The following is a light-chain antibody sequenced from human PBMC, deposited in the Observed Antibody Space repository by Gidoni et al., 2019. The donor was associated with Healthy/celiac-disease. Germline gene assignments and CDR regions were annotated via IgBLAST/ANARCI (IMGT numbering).Light chain of an antibody. CDR1: QSISSY. J-gene: IGKJ2*01. V-gene: IGKV1-39*01. Sequence: DIQMPQSPSSLSASVGDRVTITCRASQSISSYFNWYQQKPGKAPKLLIYAASSLQSGVPSRFSGSGSGAYFTLTISSVQPEDFATYYWQPSYSTLYTFGQGTKLEIK. CDR3: QPSYSTLYT. CDR2: AAS.